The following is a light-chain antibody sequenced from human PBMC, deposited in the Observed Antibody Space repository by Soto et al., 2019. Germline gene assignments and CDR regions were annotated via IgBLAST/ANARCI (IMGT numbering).Light chain of an antibody. Sequence: DSQMTQSRSTLSTSIGNRVTINCRASQSISSWLAWYQQKPGKAPKLLIYDASTLQRGVPSRFSGSGSGTEFTLNISSLQPEDFATYYCQQYDISSGAFGQGTKVDIK. CDR3: QQYDISSGA. CDR2: DAS. J-gene: IGKJ1*01. CDR1: QSISSW. V-gene: IGKV1-5*01.